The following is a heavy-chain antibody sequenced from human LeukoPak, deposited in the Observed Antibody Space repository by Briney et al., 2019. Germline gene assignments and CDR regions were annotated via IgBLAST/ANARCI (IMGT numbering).Heavy chain of an antibody. CDR3: ARVVRGGNSGYAFDI. J-gene: IGHJ3*02. CDR1: GFTFRTSG. D-gene: IGHD4-23*01. CDR2: IQYHGRDK. Sequence: GGSLRLSCAASGFTFRTSGMHWVRQAPGKGLEWVAFIQYHGRDKYYADSVKGRFTISRDNSKNTLYMEMNSLRAEDTAVYYCARVVRGGNSGYAFDIWGQGTMVTVSS. V-gene: IGHV3-30*02.